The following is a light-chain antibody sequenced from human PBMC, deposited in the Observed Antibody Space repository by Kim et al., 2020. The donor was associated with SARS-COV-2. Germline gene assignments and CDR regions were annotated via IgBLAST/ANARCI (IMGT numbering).Light chain of an antibody. Sequence: SVSPGDRVTLSCRASQSVSTNLAWYQHKPGRAPRLLIYGASTRATGLPPRFSGTGSGTDFTLTISSLQSEDYAVYYCQQYDDRWTFGPGTKVDIK. CDR1: QSVSTN. CDR2: GAS. V-gene: IGKV3-15*01. CDR3: QQYDDRWT. J-gene: IGKJ1*01.